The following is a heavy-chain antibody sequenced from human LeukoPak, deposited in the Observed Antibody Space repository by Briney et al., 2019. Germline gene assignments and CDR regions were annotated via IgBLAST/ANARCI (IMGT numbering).Heavy chain of an antibody. V-gene: IGHV3-30*18. D-gene: IGHD6-19*01. CDR1: GFTLSSYG. J-gene: IGHJ4*02. CDR2: ISYDGSNK. CDR3: AKDLTVYSSGWYELDY. Sequence: GGSLRLSCAASGFTLSSYGMHWVRQAPGKGLEWVAVISYDGSNKYYADSVKGRFTISRDNSKNTLYLQMNSLRAEDTAVYYCAKDLTVYSSGWYELDYWGQGTLVTVSS.